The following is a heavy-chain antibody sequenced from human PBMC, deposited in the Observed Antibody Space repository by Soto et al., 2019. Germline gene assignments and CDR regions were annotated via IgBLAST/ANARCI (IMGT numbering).Heavy chain of an antibody. CDR2: INHSGST. Sequence: SETLSVTCAVYGGSFSGYYWSWIRQPPGKGLEWIGEINHSGSTNYNPSLKSRVTISVDTSKNQFSLELSSVTAADTAVYYCARGLRGYSYGRLDYWGHGTLVTVSS. CDR1: GGSFSGYY. V-gene: IGHV4-34*01. J-gene: IGHJ4*01. CDR3: ARGLRGYSYGRLDY. D-gene: IGHD5-18*01.